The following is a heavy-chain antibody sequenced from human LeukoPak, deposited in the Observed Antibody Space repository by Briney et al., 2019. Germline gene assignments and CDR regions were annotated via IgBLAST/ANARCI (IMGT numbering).Heavy chain of an antibody. CDR2: ISAYNGNT. D-gene: IGHD6-19*01. V-gene: IGHV1-18*01. J-gene: IGHJ5*02. CDR1: GYTFTSYG. Sequence: ASVKVSCKASGYTFTSYGISWVRQAPGQGLEWMGWISAYNGNTNYAQKLQGRVTMTTDTSTSTAYMELRSLRSDDTAVYYCARDQGIAVAGTINWFDPWGQGTLVTVSS. CDR3: ARDQGIAVAGTINWFDP.